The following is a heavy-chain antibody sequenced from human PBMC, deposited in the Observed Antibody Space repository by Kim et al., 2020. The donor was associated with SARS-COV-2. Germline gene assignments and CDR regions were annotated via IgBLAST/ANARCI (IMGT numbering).Heavy chain of an antibody. CDR2: VSYEGRNT. D-gene: IGHD3-22*01. V-gene: IGHV3-30*18. Sequence: GGSLRLSCVASGFTFSNYGMHWVRQAPGKGLEWVGIVSYEGRNTYYAGSVAGRFSISRDNSKNTLYLQMNSLRTEDTALYYCVKEAAFTTIVVDYYFDYWGRGTLVTVSS. CDR1: GFTFSNYG. CDR3: VKEAAFTTIVVDYYFDY. J-gene: IGHJ4*02.